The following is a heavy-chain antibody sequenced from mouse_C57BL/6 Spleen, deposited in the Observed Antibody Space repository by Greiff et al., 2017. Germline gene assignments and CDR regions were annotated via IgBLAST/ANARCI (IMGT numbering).Heavy chain of an antibody. J-gene: IGHJ4*01. V-gene: IGHV5-17*01. D-gene: IGHD1-1*01. CDR3: ARLYYGSSLYYAMDY. CDR2: ISSGSSTI. CDR1: GFTFSDYG. Sequence: EVKLQESGGGLVKPGGSLKLSCAASGFTFSDYGMHWVRQAPEKGLEWVAYISSGSSTIYYADTVKGRFTISRDNAKNTLFLQMTSLRSEDTAMYYCARLYYGSSLYYAMDYWGQGTSVTVSS.